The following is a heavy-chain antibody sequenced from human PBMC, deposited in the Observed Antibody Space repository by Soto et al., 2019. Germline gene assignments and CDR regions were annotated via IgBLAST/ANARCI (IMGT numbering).Heavy chain of an antibody. V-gene: IGHV3-30*18. CDR2: ISYDGSNK. Sequence: PGGSLRLSCAASGFTFSSYGMHWVRQAPGKGLEWVAVISYDGSNKYYADSVKGRFTISRDNSKNTLYLQMNSLRAEDTAVYYCAKKIGSRWPNFDYWGQGTLVTVSS. D-gene: IGHD6-13*01. CDR1: GFTFSSYG. CDR3: AKKIGSRWPNFDY. J-gene: IGHJ4*02.